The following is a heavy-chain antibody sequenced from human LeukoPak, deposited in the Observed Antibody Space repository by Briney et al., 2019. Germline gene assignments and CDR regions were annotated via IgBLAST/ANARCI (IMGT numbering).Heavy chain of an antibody. CDR1: GGSISSGGYY. CDR3: ARATYSSGWGTSDY. J-gene: IGHJ4*02. Sequence: SETLSLTCTVSGGSISSGGYYWSWIRQHPGKGLEWIGYIYYSGSTYYNPSLKSRVTISVDTSKNQFSLKLSSVTAADTAVYYCARATYSSGWGTSDYWGQGTLVTVSS. D-gene: IGHD6-19*01. V-gene: IGHV4-61*08. CDR2: IYYSGST.